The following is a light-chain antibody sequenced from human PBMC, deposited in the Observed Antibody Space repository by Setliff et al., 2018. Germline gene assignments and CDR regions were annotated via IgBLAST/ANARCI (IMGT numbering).Light chain of an antibody. Sequence: QSALTQPAAVSGSPGQSITISCAGTGSDVGGYDYISWYQLHPGKVPKLMIYDVINRPSGVSDRFSGSKSGNTASLTISGLQAEDEATYYCISYLYSQTLYVFGTGTKVTVL. J-gene: IGLJ1*01. V-gene: IGLV2-14*03. CDR2: DVI. CDR1: GSDVGGYDY. CDR3: ISYLYSQTLYV.